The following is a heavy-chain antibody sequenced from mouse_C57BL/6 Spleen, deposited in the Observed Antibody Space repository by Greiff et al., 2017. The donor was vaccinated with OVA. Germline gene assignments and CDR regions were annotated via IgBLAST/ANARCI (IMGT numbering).Heavy chain of an antibody. D-gene: IGHD2-1*01. V-gene: IGHV2-9-1*01. CDR3: ARKEDYGNYFWFAY. CDR1: GFSLTSYA. CDR2: IWTGGGT. J-gene: IGHJ3*01. Sequence: VQGVESGPGLVAPSQSLSITCTVSGFSLTSYAISWVRQPPGKGLEWLGVIWTGGGTNYNSALKSRLSISKDNSKSQVCLKMNSLQTDDTARYYCARKEDYGNYFWFAYWGQGTLVTVSA.